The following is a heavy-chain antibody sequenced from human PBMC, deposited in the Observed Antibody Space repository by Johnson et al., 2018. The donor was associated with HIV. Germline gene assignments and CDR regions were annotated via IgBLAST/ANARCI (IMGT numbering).Heavy chain of an antibody. CDR1: GFTFSSYW. Sequence: VQLVESGGGLVQPGGSLRLSCAASGFTFSSYWMNWVRQAPGKGLEWVANIKQDGSEKYYVNSVKGRITISRDNAKNSLYLQMNSLRAEDTAVYYCAGVGYYNFGSGWAFDVWGQGTMVTVSS. D-gene: IGHD3-3*01. V-gene: IGHV3-7*01. CDR2: IKQDGSEK. CDR3: AGVGYYNFGSGWAFDV. J-gene: IGHJ3*01.